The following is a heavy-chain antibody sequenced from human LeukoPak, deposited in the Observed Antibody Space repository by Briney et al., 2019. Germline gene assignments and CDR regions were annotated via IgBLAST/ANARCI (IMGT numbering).Heavy chain of an antibody. CDR1: GYTFTNYD. D-gene: IGHD2-15*01. V-gene: IGHV1-2*02. Sequence: ASVKASCKASGYTFTNYDINWVRQAPGQGLEWMGWINPNSGGTNYAQKFQGRVTMTRDTSISTAYMELSRLRSDDTAVYYCARIPSSDAFDIWGQGTMVTVSS. CDR3: ARIPSSDAFDI. CDR2: INPNSGGT. J-gene: IGHJ3*02.